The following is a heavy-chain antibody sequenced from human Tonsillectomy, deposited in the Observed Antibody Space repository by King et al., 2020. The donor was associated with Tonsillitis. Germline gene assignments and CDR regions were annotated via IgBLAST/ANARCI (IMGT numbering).Heavy chain of an antibody. CDR1: GYSMTTGYY. CDR3: AREYSGSYFDH. J-gene: IGHJ4*02. D-gene: IGHD1-26*01. V-gene: IGHV4-38-2*02. Sequence: QLQESGPGLVKPSETLSLTCDVSGYSMTTGYYWGWIRQPPGKGLEWIASIYHNGGPLYNPSLKSRVTRSVDASKNRFSLKLSSVTAADTAVYYCAREYSGSYFDHWGQGTLVTVSS. CDR2: IYHNGGP.